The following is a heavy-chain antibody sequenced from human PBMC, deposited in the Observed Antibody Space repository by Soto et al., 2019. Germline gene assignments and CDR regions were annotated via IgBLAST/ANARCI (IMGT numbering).Heavy chain of an antibody. D-gene: IGHD2-21*02. Sequence: QVQLVQSGAEEKKPGASVKVSCKASGYTFTRYAMHWVRQAPGQRLEWMGWINAGNGNTKYSQKFQGRVTITRDTSASTACMELSSLRSEETAVYYCSWSIVVGTALVYWGQGTLVTVSS. CDR1: GYTFTRYA. V-gene: IGHV1-3*05. CDR3: SWSIVVGTALVY. J-gene: IGHJ4*02. CDR2: INAGNGNT.